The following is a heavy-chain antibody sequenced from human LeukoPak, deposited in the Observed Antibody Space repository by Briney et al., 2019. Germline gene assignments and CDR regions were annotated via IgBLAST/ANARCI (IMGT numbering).Heavy chain of an antibody. CDR3: AGGWLLYNYYYYGMDV. CDR2: INHSGST. Sequence: SGTLSLTCAVYGGSFSGYYWSWIRQPPGKGLEWIGEINHSGSTNYNPSLKSRVTISVDTSKNQFSLKLSSVTAADTAVYYCAGGWLLYNYYYYGMDVWGQGTTVTVSS. D-gene: IGHD5-12*01. CDR1: GGSFSGYY. V-gene: IGHV4-34*01. J-gene: IGHJ6*02.